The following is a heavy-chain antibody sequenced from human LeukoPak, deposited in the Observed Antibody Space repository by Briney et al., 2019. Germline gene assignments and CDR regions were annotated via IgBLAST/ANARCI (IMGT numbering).Heavy chain of an antibody. J-gene: IGHJ4*02. V-gene: IGHV1-69*04. Sequence: GASVKVSCKASGGTFGSYAISWVRQAPGQGLEWMGRIIPILGIANYAQKFQGRVTITADKSTSTAYMELSSLRSEDTAVYYCAREGTAMVIDYWGQGTLVTVSS. D-gene: IGHD5-18*01. CDR3: AREGTAMVIDY. CDR1: GGTFGSYA. CDR2: IIPILGIA.